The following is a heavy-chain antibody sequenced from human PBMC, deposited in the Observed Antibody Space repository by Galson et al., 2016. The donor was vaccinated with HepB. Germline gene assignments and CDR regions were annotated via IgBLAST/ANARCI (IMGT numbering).Heavy chain of an antibody. CDR1: GYNFTNYW. CDR3: ARQQWAQVPDDAFDI. D-gene: IGHD2-8*01. V-gene: IGHV5-51*01. Sequence: QSGADVKKPGESLKISCKGFGYNFTNYWIAWVRQMPGKGLEWMAITHPGDSDTRCSPSFQGQVTISVDKSISTAFLQWSSLKASDTGMYYCARQQWAQVPDDAFDIWGQGTMVTVSS. CDR2: THPGDSDT. J-gene: IGHJ3*02.